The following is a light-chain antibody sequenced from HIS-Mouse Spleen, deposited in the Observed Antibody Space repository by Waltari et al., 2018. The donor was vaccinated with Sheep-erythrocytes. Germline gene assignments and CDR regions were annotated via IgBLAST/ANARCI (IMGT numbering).Light chain of an antibody. J-gene: IGLJ3*02. CDR2: EGS. CDR3: CSYAGSSTPWV. V-gene: IGLV2-23*01. Sequence: QSALTQPAAVSGSPGQSITIPCTGTSSDVGRYNLVPWYQQPPGKAPKLMIYEGSKRPSGVSNRFSGSKSGNTASLTISGLQAEDEADYYCCSYAGSSTPWVFGGGTKLTVL. CDR1: SSDVGRYNL.